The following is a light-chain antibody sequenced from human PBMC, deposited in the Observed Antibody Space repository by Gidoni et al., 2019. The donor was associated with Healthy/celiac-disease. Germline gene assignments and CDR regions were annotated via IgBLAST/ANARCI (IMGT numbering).Light chain of an antibody. CDR3: QQYDNLPCS. CDR1: QDISNY. CDR2: DAS. J-gene: IGKJ2*04. Sequence: DIQMMQSPPALSASVGDRVTITCQASQDISNYLNWYQQKPGKAPKLLIYDASNLETGVPSRFSGSGSGTDFTFTISSLQPEDIATYYCQQYDNLPCSFGQGTKLEIK. V-gene: IGKV1-33*01.